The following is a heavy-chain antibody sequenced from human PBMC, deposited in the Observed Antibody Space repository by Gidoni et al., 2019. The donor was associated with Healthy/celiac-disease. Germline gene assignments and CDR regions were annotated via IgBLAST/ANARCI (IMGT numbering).Heavy chain of an antibody. J-gene: IGHJ4*02. Sequence: QLQLQESGPGLVKPSETLSLTCTVSGGSISSSSYYWGWIRQPPGKGLEWIGSIYYSGSTYYNPSLNSRVTISVDTSKNQFSLKLSSVTAADTAVYYCARRIITMVRGDFDYWGQGTLVTVSS. D-gene: IGHD3-10*01. V-gene: IGHV4-39*01. CDR2: IYYSGST. CDR1: GGSISSSSYY. CDR3: ARRIITMVRGDFDY.